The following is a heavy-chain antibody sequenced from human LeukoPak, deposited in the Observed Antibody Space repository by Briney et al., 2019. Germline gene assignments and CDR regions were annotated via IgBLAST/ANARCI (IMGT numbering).Heavy chain of an antibody. Sequence: GGSLRLSCAASEFTFSSYEMNWVRQAPGKGLEWVSYISSSGSTILYADSVKGRFTISRDNSKNTLYLQMNSLRAEDTAVYYCAKDLRRGSSFHFDYWGQGTLVTVSS. J-gene: IGHJ4*02. D-gene: IGHD6-6*01. V-gene: IGHV3-48*03. CDR2: ISSSGSTI. CDR1: EFTFSSYE. CDR3: AKDLRRGSSFHFDY.